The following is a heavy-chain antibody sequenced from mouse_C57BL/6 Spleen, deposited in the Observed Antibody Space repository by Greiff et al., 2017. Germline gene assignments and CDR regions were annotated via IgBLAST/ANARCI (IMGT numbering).Heavy chain of an antibody. CDR1: GFTFSDYY. CDR3: ARDGGNSFDY. Sequence: EVKLVESEGGLVQPGSSMKLSCTASGFTFSDYYMAWVRQVPEKGLEWVAHINYDGSSTYYLDSLKSRFIISRDNAKNILYLQMSSLKSEDTATYYCARDGGNSFDYWGQGTTLTVSS. J-gene: IGHJ2*01. V-gene: IGHV5-16*01. CDR2: INYDGSST.